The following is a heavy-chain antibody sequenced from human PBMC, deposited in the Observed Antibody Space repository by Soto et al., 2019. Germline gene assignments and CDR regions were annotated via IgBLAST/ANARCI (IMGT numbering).Heavy chain of an antibody. D-gene: IGHD3-10*01. V-gene: IGHV3-21*01. CDR2: SSSSDTYK. J-gene: IGHJ4*02. CDR1: GFTISSYS. Sequence: GGSMRVSCTVAGFTISSYSMNWVSQTTGKGLDWVSFSSSSDTYKYYADSVKGRFTISRDNAKNSVYLQMNSLRAEDSAVYYCARDGSGSYYANLDFWGQGILVTVSS. CDR3: ARDGSGSYYANLDF.